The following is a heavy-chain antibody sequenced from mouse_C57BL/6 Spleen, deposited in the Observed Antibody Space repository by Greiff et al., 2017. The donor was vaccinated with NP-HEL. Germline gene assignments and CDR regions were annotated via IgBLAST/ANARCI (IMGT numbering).Heavy chain of an antibody. Sequence: EVMLVESGEGLVKPGGSLKLSCAASGFTFSSYAMSWVRQTPEKRLEWVAYISSGGDYIYYADTVKGRFTISRDNARNTLYLQMSSLKSEDTAMYYCTREGPIYYYGSSYAMDYWGQGTSVTVSS. CDR1: GFTFSSYA. J-gene: IGHJ4*01. CDR3: TREGPIYYYGSSYAMDY. D-gene: IGHD1-1*01. V-gene: IGHV5-9-1*02. CDR2: ISSGGDYI.